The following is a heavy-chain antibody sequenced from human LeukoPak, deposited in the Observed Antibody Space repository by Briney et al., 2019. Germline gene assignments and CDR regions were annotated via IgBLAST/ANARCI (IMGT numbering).Heavy chain of an antibody. Sequence: GGSLRLSCAASGFTFSSYWMSWVRQAPGKGLEWVTFIRYDGSNKYYADSVKGRFTISRDNSRNTLYLQMNSLRVEDTAVYYCVRWYYYETSGLYYGSFDNWGQGTLVTVSS. CDR3: VRWYYYETSGLYYGSFDN. J-gene: IGHJ4*02. D-gene: IGHD3-22*01. CDR1: GFTFSSYW. CDR2: IRYDGSNK. V-gene: IGHV3-33*08.